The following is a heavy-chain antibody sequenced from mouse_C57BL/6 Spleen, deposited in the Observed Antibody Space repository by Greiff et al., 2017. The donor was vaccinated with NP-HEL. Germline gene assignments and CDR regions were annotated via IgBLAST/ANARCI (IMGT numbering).Heavy chain of an antibody. CDR1: GYTFTSYW. CDR2: IDPSDSYT. CDR3: ARSPDYYGSTWFAY. D-gene: IGHD1-1*01. J-gene: IGHJ3*01. Sequence: VQLQQPGAELVMPGASVKLSCKASGYTFTSYWMHWVKQRPGQGLEWIGEIDPSDSYTNYNQKFKGKSTLTVDKSSSTAYMQLSSLTSEDSAVYYCARSPDYYGSTWFAYWGQGTLVTVSA. V-gene: IGHV1-69*01.